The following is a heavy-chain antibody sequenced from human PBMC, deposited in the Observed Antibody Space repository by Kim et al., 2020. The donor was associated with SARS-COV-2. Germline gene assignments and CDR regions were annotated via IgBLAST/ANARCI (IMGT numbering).Heavy chain of an antibody. D-gene: IGHD3-10*01. CDR3: ARDFYGSGSFDF. Sequence: GGSLRLSCVASGFSVSSSYMTWVRQAPGKGLETVSVIYTGGDTFYIDSVKGRFTISRDDSTNTLYLQMNSLRVEDTATYYCARDFYGSGSFDFWGQGTPV. J-gene: IGHJ4*02. V-gene: IGHV3-66*01. CDR2: IYTGGDT. CDR1: GFSVSSSY.